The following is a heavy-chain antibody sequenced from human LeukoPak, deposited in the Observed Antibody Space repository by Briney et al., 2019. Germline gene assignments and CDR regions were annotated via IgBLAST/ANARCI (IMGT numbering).Heavy chain of an antibody. Sequence: GGSLRLSCAASGFTFSSYAMSWVRQTPGKGLEWVSAISGSGGSTYYADSVKGRFTISRDNSKNTLYLQMNSLRAEDTAVYYCAKKFAMARGGFDYWGQGTLVTVSS. CDR2: ISGSGGST. CDR1: GFTFSSYA. J-gene: IGHJ4*02. D-gene: IGHD5-18*01. V-gene: IGHV3-23*01. CDR3: AKKFAMARGGFDY.